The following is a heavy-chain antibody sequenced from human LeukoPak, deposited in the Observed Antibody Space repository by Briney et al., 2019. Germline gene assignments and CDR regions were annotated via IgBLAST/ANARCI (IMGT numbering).Heavy chain of an antibody. D-gene: IGHD3-22*01. CDR1: GFTFSNFP. CDR2: TSGSGGDT. V-gene: IGHV3-23*01. J-gene: IGHJ6*02. Sequence: GGSLRLSCAASGFTFSNFPMTWVRQAPGKGLEAFSSTSGSGGDTYYKDSVKGRFTISRDNSKNTLYLQMNSLRAEDTAVYYCAKVLGHDSSGYYYSGMDVWGQGNTATVSS. CDR3: AKVLGHDSSGYYYSGMDV.